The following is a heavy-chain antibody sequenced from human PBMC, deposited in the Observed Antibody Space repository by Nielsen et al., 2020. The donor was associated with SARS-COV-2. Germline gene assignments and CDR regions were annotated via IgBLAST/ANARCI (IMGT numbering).Heavy chain of an antibody. CDR3: AGRGIEIRCLGVGYYGMDV. V-gene: IGHV3-30-3*01. J-gene: IGHJ6*02. Sequence: GESLKISCAASGFTFSSYAMHWVRQAPGKGLEWVALISYDGSNKYYADSVKGRFTISRDNSKNTLYLQMNSLRAEDTAVYYCAGRGIEIRCLGVGYYGMDVWGQGTTVTVSS. D-gene: IGHD3-3*01. CDR2: ISYDGSNK. CDR1: GFTFSSYA.